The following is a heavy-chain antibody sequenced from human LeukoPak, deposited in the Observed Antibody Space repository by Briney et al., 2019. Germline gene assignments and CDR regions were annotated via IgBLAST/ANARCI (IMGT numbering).Heavy chain of an antibody. V-gene: IGHV3-13*01. CDR1: GFLLTDYD. D-gene: IGHD4-23*01. Sequence: PGGSLRLSCAASGFLLTDYDMHWVRQTPGKSLEWVAAISSTDDTYYSDSVKGRFTISRENARTSFYLQMNDLRAGDTAVYYCARIYGGNSYYFDCWGQGTLVTVSS. CDR2: ISSTDDT. J-gene: IGHJ4*02. CDR3: ARIYGGNSYYFDC.